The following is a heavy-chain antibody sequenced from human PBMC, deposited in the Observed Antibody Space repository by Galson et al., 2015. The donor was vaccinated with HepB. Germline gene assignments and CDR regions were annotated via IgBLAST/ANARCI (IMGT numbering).Heavy chain of an antibody. V-gene: IGHV3-30*03. CDR3: TRYDYGDYVFDY. CDR1: GFTFSSYE. J-gene: IGHJ4*02. Sequence: SLRLSCAASGFTFSSYEMHWVRQAPDKGLEWVAVISHDGSNKYYADSVKGRFTISRDNSKNTLYLQMNSLRVEDTALYYCTRYDYGDYVFDYWGQGTLVPVSS. D-gene: IGHD4-17*01. CDR2: ISHDGSNK.